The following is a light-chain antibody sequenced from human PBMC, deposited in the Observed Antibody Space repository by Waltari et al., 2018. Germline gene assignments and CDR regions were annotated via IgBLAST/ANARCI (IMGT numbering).Light chain of an antibody. J-gene: IGKJ1*01. CDR3: QQYNNWPPWT. V-gene: IGKV3-15*01. Sequence: EIVISHSPATLSVSPGERATHSCRASQSVSSNLAGYQQKPGQAPRLLIYGASTRATGIPARFSGSGSGTEFTLTISSMQSEDFAVYYCQQYNNWPPWTFGQGTKVEIK. CDR1: QSVSSN. CDR2: GAS.